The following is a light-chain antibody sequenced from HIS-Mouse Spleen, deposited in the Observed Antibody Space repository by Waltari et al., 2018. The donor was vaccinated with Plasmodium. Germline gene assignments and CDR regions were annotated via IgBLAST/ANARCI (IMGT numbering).Light chain of an antibody. CDR1: QSVSSI. CDR2: GAS. V-gene: IGKV3-15*01. Sequence: EIVMTQSPATLSVSPGERATLSCRASQSVSSILAWYQQKPGQAPRLLIYGASTRATGIPAMFSSSGSGTAFTLTISSLQSEDFAVYYCQKYNNWSFTFGPGTKVDIK. J-gene: IGKJ3*01. CDR3: QKYNNWSFT.